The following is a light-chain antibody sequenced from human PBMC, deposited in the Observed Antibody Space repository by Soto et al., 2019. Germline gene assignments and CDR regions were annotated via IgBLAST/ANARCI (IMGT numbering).Light chain of an antibody. V-gene: IGLV2-14*01. Sequence: QSVLTQPASVSGSPGQSITISCTGTSSDVGGYNYVSWYQQHPGKAPKLMIYDVSNRPSGISNRFSGSKSGNTASLTISGLQAEDEADYYWSSYTSSSTWVFGGGTQLTVL. J-gene: IGLJ3*02. CDR2: DVS. CDR3: SSYTSSSTWV. CDR1: SSDVGGYNY.